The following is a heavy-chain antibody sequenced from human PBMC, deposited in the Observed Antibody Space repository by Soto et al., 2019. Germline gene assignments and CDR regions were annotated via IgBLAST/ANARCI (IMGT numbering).Heavy chain of an antibody. D-gene: IGHD2-15*01. CDR2: IYYSGST. CDR3: AREMVVAATLSAFDI. V-gene: IGHV4-31*03. CDR1: GGSISSGGYY. Sequence: QVQLQESGPGLVKPSQTLSLTCTVSGGSISSGGYYWRWIRQHPGKGLEWIGYIYYSGSTYYNPYLIRRVTISVDTSNNQVSLKLRYVTAADTSVYYWAREMVVAATLSAFDIFGQGTMVTVSS. J-gene: IGHJ3*02.